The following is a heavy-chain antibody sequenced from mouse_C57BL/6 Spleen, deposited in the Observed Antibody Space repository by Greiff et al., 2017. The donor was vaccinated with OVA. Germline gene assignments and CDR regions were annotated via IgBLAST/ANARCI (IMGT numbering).Heavy chain of an antibody. V-gene: IGHV1-15*01. CDR2: IDPETGGT. CDR3: TRRYYYGRSYDWYFDV. D-gene: IGHD1-1*01. CDR1: GYTFTDYE. J-gene: IGHJ1*03. Sequence: VQLVESGAELVRPGASVTLSCKASGYTFTDYEMHWVKQTPVHGLEWIGAIDPETGGTAYNQKFKGKAILTADKSSRTSYMELRSLTSEDSAVYYGTRRYYYGRSYDWYFDVWGTGTTVTVSS.